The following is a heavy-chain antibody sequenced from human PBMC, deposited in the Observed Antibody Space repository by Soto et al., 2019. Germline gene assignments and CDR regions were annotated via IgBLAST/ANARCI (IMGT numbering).Heavy chain of an antibody. J-gene: IGHJ6*02. CDR3: ARVEAVAGLYNYHGLDV. D-gene: IGHD6-19*01. Sequence: QVQLVQSGAEVKKPGASVKVSCKVSGGTFSNYAIDWVRLAPGHGLEWMCGIVPIFGTTYYTQKLQGRAKIIADDSTTTAYLEMSGLRSEDTDIYYCARVEAVAGLYNYHGLDVWGQGTAVTVSS. CDR2: IVPIFGTT. CDR1: GGTFSNYA. V-gene: IGHV1-69*12.